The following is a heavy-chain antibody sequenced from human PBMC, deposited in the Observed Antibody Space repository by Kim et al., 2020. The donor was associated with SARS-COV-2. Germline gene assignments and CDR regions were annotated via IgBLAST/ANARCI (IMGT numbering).Heavy chain of an antibody. V-gene: IGHV4-39*01. J-gene: IGHJ5*02. Sequence: LTSRSTISVDTSKNQFSLKLRSVTAADTAVYYCARCGYSGYDPVVNWFDPWGQGTLVTVSS. CDR3: ARCGYSGYDPVVNWFDP. D-gene: IGHD5-12*01.